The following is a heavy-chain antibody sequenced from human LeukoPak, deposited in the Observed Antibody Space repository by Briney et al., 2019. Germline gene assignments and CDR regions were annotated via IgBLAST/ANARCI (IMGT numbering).Heavy chain of an antibody. D-gene: IGHD2-21*01. CDR2: ISYDGSNK. J-gene: IGHJ6*03. Sequence: PGGSLRLSCAASGFTFSNYGMHWVRQAPGKGLEWVALISYDGSNKYYTDSVKGRFTISRDNSKNTLYLQMNSLRAEDTAVYYCAKDGEVLGHPYYMDVWGKGTTVTVSS. CDR1: GFTFSNYG. CDR3: AKDGEVLGHPYYMDV. V-gene: IGHV3-30*18.